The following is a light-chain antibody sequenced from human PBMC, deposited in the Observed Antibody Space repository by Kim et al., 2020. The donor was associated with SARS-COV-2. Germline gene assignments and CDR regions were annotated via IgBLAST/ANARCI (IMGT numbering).Light chain of an antibody. Sequence: GQRVTVSCTGSSCNSGARYDVHWYQQLPETAPKLLIYGNSNRPSGVPDRCSGSKSGTSASLAITGLQAEDEADYYCQSYDSSLSALFGTGTKVTVL. CDR3: QSYDSSLSAL. CDR1: SCNSGARYD. V-gene: IGLV1-40*01. CDR2: GNS. J-gene: IGLJ1*01.